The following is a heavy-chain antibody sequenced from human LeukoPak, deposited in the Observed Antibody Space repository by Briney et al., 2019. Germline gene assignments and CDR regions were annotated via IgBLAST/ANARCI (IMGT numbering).Heavy chain of an antibody. CDR3: AKGSYGSGSYSPVGTHY. Sequence: GGSLRLSCAASGFTFSSYAMSWVRQAPGKGLEWVSAISGSGGSTYYADSVKGRFTISRDNSKNTLYLQMNSLRAEDTAVYYCAKGSYGSGSYSPVGTHYWGQGTLVTVSS. D-gene: IGHD3-10*01. CDR1: GFTFSSYA. J-gene: IGHJ4*02. V-gene: IGHV3-23*01. CDR2: ISGSGGST.